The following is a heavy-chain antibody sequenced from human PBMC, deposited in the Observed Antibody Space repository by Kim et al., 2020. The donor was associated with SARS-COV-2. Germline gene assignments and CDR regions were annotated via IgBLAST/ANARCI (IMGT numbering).Heavy chain of an antibody. CDR2: ISYDGSNK. CDR1: GFTFSSYA. V-gene: IGHV3-30-3*01. CDR3: ARDGSSSWYFLGQIDY. Sequence: GGSLRLSCAASGFTFSSYAMHWVRQAPGKGLEWVAVISYDGSNKYYADSVKGRFTISRDNSKNTLYLQMNSLRAEDTAVYYCARDGSSSWYFLGQIDYWGQGTLVTVSS. D-gene: IGHD6-13*01. J-gene: IGHJ4*02.